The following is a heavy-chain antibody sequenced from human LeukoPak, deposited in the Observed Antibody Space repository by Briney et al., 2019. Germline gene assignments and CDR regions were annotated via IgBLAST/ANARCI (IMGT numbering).Heavy chain of an antibody. CDR3: AKSVDSIVTLFDY. J-gene: IGHJ4*02. CDR1: GGSISSSN. CDR2: ISSSGANI. V-gene: IGHV3-23*01. Sequence: ETLSLTCAVSGGSISSSNWWSWVRQAPEKGLEWVSSISSSGANIYYAVSVKGRFTISRDNSKNTVYLQVNSLRAEDTAVYYCAKSVDSIVTLFDYWGQGTLVAVSS. D-gene: IGHD2-21*01.